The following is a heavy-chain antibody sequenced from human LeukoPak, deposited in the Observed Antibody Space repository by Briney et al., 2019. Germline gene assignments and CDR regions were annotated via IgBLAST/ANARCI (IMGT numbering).Heavy chain of an antibody. CDR2: MYTSGST. V-gene: IGHV4-4*07. D-gene: IGHD1-26*01. Sequence: PGGSLRLSCAASGFTFSSYAMSWVRQPAGKGLQWIGRMYTSGSTNYNPSLKSRVTMSVDTSKNQFSLRLSSVTAADTAIYYCARGISGSGSYGHFDYWGQGILVTVSS. J-gene: IGHJ4*02. CDR1: GFTFSSYA. CDR3: ARGISGSGSYGHFDY.